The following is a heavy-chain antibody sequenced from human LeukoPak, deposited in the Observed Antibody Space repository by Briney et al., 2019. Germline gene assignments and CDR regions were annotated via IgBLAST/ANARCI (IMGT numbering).Heavy chain of an antibody. J-gene: IGHJ6*03. CDR2: ISYDGSNK. CDR3: ARAGGACSSPSCRSYNYYYMDV. CDR1: GFTFISYA. Sequence: GGSLRLSCAASGFTFISYAMHWVRQARGKGLDWVSVISYDGSNKYYADSVKGRFNISRDNSKNTLYLQMNSLRAEDTAVYYCARAGGACSSPSCRSYNYYYMDVWGKGTTVTVSS. D-gene: IGHD2-2*01. V-gene: IGHV3-30*01.